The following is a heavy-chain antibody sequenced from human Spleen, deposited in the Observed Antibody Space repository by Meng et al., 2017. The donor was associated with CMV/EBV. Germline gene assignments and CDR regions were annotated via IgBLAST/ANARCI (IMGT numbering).Heavy chain of an antibody. CDR1: GFTFSSYS. D-gene: IGHD6-13*01. Sequence: GGSLRLSCAASGFTFSSYSMNWVRQAPGKGLEWVSSISSSSSYIYYADSVKGRFTISRDNAKNSLYLQMNSLRAEDTAVYYCARETSIAAAGLYYYGMDVWGQGNTVTVSS. CDR3: ARETSIAAAGLYYYGMDV. V-gene: IGHV3-21*01. CDR2: ISSSSSYI. J-gene: IGHJ6*02.